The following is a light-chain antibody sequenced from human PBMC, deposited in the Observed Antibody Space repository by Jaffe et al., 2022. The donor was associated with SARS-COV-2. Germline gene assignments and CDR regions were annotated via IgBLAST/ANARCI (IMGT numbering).Light chain of an antibody. V-gene: IGLV2-23*01. CDR1: SSDVGGYNF. CDR2: EGN. Sequence: QSALTQPASVSGSPGQSITISCTGTSSDVGGYNFVSWYQQHPDKAPKLIIYEGNKRPSGVSNRFSGSKSGNTASLTISGLQAEDEADYYCSSSSSSSFVLFGGGTKLTVL. CDR3: SSSSSSSFVL. J-gene: IGLJ2*01.